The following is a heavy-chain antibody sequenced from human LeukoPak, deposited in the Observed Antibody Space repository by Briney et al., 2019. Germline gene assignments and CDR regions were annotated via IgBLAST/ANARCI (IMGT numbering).Heavy chain of an antibody. J-gene: IGHJ4*02. V-gene: IGHV3-48*04. CDR3: ARADDYVWGSYRYGPFDY. CDR1: GFPFTSYS. Sequence: PGGSLRLSCAASGFPFTSYSMNWVRQAPGKGLEWVSYISSSSSTIYYADSGKGRFTISRDDAKNSLYLQMNSLRAEDTAVYYCARADDYVWGSYRYGPFDYWGQGTLVTVSS. CDR2: ISSSSSTI. D-gene: IGHD3-16*02.